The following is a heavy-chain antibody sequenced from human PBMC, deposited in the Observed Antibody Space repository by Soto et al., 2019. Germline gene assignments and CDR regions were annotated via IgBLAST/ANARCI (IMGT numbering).Heavy chain of an antibody. CDR1: GYSFTTHW. CDR3: ATHASTRSGSYYY. J-gene: IGHJ4*02. Sequence: GESLKISCKTFGYSFTTHWIGWVRQMHGKGLQWMGIIYPGDSDTRYSPSFQGQVTISADKSISTAYLQWSSLQASDSAMYYCATHASTRSGSYYYWGQGTLVTVSS. D-gene: IGHD1-26*01. V-gene: IGHV5-51*01. CDR2: IYPGDSDT.